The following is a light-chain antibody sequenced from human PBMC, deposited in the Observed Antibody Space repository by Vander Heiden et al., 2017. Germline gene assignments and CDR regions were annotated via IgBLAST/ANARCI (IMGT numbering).Light chain of an antibody. J-gene: IGKJ4*01. CDR2: DAS. V-gene: IGKV3-11*01. CDR1: QRIINY. CDR3: QQRSNWPLT. Sequence: PGDRATLSCRASQRIINYLAWYQLKPGQAPRLLIYDASYRATGIPARFSGSGSGTDFTLTISSLEPEDSAVYYCQQRSNWPLTFGGGTKVEIK.